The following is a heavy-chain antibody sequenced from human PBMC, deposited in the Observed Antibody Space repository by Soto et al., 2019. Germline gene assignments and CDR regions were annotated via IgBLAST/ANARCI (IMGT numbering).Heavy chain of an antibody. CDR3: ARDSDARMVQEIIMDDFDY. Sequence: QVQLVESGGGEVQPGRSLRLSCAASGLTFSSYGMHWVRQAPGKGLEWVAVISYDGSKKYYAESVKGRFTISRDNSKNTVYLQMHRLRIEDTAVYYCARDSDARMVQEIIMDDFDYWGQGTLVTVCS. V-gene: IGHV3-30*03. CDR1: GLTFSSYG. CDR2: ISYDGSKK. J-gene: IGHJ4*02. D-gene: IGHD3-10*01.